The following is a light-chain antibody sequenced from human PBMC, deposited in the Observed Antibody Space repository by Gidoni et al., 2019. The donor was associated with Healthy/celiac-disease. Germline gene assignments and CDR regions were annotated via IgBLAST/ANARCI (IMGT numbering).Light chain of an antibody. CDR1: QSIRSY. Sequence: DIQMTKSSSSLSASAVDRVAITCRASQSIRSYLNWYHRKPAKAPKPLTYAASSLQSGVPSRFSGSGSGTDFTLTIRSLPPADFATYYCQQTYSTPWTSGQGTKVEIK. CDR2: AAS. J-gene: IGKJ1*01. V-gene: IGKV1-39*01. CDR3: QQTYSTPWT.